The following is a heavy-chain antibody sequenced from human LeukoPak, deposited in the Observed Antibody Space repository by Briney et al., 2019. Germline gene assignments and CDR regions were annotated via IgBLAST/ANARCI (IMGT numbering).Heavy chain of an antibody. CDR2: VYHSGST. Sequence: ASETLSLTCTVSGGSISSYYWSWVRQPPGKGLEWIGTVYHSGSTYYNPSLRSRVTISVETSKNQFSLKVRSMTAADTAVYYCARVPGVYYDRLTGYGSGWFDPWGQGTLVTVSS. J-gene: IGHJ5*02. V-gene: IGHV4-59*08. CDR3: ARVPGVYYDRLTGYGSGWFDP. D-gene: IGHD3-9*01. CDR1: GGSISSYY.